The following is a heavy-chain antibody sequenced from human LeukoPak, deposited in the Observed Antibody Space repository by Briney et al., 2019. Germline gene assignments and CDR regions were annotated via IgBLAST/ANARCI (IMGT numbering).Heavy chain of an antibody. CDR2: ISYDGSNK. CDR3: AREARVITMVRGASGMDV. Sequence: GGSLRLSCAASGFTFSSYAMHWVRQAPGKGLEWVAVISYDGSNKYYADSVKGRFTISRDNSKNTLYLQMNSLRAEDTAVYYCAREARVITMVRGASGMDVWGQGTTVTVSS. D-gene: IGHD3-10*01. CDR1: GFTFSSYA. J-gene: IGHJ6*02. V-gene: IGHV3-30*04.